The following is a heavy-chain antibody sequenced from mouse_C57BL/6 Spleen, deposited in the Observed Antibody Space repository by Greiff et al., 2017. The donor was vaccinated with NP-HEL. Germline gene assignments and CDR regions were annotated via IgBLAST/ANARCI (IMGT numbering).Heavy chain of an antibody. J-gene: IGHJ2*01. V-gene: IGHV1-26*01. CDR1: GYTFTDYY. Sequence: EVQLQQSGPELVKPGASVKISCKASGYTFTDYYMNWVKQSHGKSLEWIGDINPNNGGTSYNQKFKGKATLTVDKSSSTAYMELRSLTSEDSAVYYCARGGWLLREYFDYWGQGTTLTVSS. CDR3: ARGGWLLREYFDY. CDR2: INPNNGGT. D-gene: IGHD2-3*01.